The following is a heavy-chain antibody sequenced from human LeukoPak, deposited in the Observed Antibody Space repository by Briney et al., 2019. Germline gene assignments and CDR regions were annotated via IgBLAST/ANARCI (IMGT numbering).Heavy chain of an antibody. CDR3: AKDNWARDSTLANWFDP. CDR2: ISWNSGSI. J-gene: IGHJ5*02. D-gene: IGHD2-2*01. Sequence: GGSLRPSCAASGFTFDDYAMHWVRQAPGKGLEWVSGISWNSGSIGYADSVKGRFTISRDNAKNSLYLQMNSLRAEDTALYYCAKDNWARDSTLANWFDPWGQGTLVTVSS. V-gene: IGHV3-9*01. CDR1: GFTFDDYA.